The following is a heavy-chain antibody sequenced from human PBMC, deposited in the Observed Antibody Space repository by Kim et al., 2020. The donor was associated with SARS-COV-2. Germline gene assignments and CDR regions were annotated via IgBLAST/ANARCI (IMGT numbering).Heavy chain of an antibody. CDR3: ALTGNTAY. V-gene: IGHV3-74*01. CDR1: GFTFSSYW. CDR2: ISPDGSST. D-gene: IGHD1-7*01. J-gene: IGHJ4*02. Sequence: GGSLRLSCAASGFTFSSYWMHWVRQAPGKGLVCVSRISPDGSSTSYADSVKGRFTISRDNAKNTLYLQMNSLRAEDTAMYYCALTGNTAYWGQGTLVTVS.